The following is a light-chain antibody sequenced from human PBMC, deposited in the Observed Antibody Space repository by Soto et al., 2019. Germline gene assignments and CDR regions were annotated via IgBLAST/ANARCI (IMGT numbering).Light chain of an antibody. CDR1: QSISVW. V-gene: IGKV1-5*01. CDR3: QQYSQWPIT. J-gene: IGKJ5*01. Sequence: DIQMTQSPSTLSASVGDRVTITCRASQSISVWLTWYQQKPGKAPKMLIYDASILKSGVPSRFSGSGSGTEFTLSISSLQSEDFAVYSCQQYSQWPITFGQGTRLEI. CDR2: DAS.